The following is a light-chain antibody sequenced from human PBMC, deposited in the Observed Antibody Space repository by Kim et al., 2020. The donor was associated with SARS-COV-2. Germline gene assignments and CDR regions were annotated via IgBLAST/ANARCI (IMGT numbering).Light chain of an antibody. CDR1: HTVTSSY. Sequence: EIVLTQSPGTLSLSPGETATLSCRASHTVTSSYLAWYQQKPGQAPRLLIYDASRRATGIPDRFSGSGSGTDFTLTIRRLEPDDFAVYYCHQYGGPPQSFGQGTKLEI. CDR3: HQYGGPPQS. V-gene: IGKV3-20*01. J-gene: IGKJ2*03. CDR2: DAS.